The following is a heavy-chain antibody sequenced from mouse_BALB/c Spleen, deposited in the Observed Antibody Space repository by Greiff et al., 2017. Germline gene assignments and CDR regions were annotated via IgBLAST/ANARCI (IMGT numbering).Heavy chain of an antibody. CDR3: TREGKIYYDYDGDY. D-gene: IGHD2-4*01. V-gene: IGHV1-15*01. Sequence: QVHVKQSGAELVRPGASVTLSCKASGYTFTDYEMHWVKQTPVHGLEWIGAIDPETGVTAYNQKFKGKATLTADKSSSTAYMELRSLTSEDSAVYYCTREGKIYYDYDGDYWGQGTTLTVSS. CDR1: GYTFTDYE. CDR2: IDPETGVT. J-gene: IGHJ2*01.